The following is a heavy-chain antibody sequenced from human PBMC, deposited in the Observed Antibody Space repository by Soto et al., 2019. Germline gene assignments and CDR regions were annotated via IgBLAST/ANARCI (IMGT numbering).Heavy chain of an antibody. CDR1: GGSISSSSYY. CDR2: IYYSGST. D-gene: IGHD4-17*01. V-gene: IGHV4-39*01. J-gene: IGHJ4*02. Sequence: QLRLQESGPGLVKPSETLSLTCTVSGGSISSSSYYWGWIRQPPGKGLEWIGSIYYSGSTYYSPSLRRRITISGDTSKNQFSLKLSSVTAADTAVYYCARRTVATLTLDYWGQGILVTVSS. CDR3: ARRTVATLTLDY.